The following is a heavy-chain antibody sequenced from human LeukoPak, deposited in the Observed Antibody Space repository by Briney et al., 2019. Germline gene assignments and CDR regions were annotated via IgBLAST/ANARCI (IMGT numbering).Heavy chain of an antibody. CDR3: ARGGGVAGTPYNPYDY. J-gene: IGHJ4*02. Sequence: SETLSLTCAVYGGSFSGYYWSWIRQPPGKGLEWIGYIYYSGSTNYNPSLKSRVTISVDTSKNQFSLKLSSVTAADTAVYYCARGGGVAGTPYNPYDYWGQGTLVTVSS. D-gene: IGHD6-19*01. V-gene: IGHV4-59*01. CDR1: GGSFSGYY. CDR2: IYYSGST.